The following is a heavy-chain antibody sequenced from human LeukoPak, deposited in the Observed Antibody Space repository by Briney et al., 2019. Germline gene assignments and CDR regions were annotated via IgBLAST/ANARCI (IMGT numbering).Heavy chain of an antibody. CDR2: IYYSGNT. Sequence: SETLSLTCTVSGGSISSSSYYWGWIRQPPGKGLEWIGIIYYSGNTYYNPSLKSRVTISVDTSKNQFSLKLSSVTAADTAVYYCARDGYSGSDALWGQGTLVTVSS. CDR3: ARDGYSGSDAL. J-gene: IGHJ4*02. CDR1: GGSISSSSYY. V-gene: IGHV4-39*07. D-gene: IGHD5-12*01.